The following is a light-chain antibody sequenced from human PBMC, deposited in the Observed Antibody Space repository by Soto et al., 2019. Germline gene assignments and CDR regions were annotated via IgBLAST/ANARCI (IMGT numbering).Light chain of an antibody. CDR3: QQRSNWS. CDR2: DAS. J-gene: IGKJ5*01. Sequence: EIVLTQSPATLSLSPGERATLSCRASQSVSSYLAWYQQKPGQAPRLLIYDASNRATGIPARFGGSGSGTDFTLTISSLEPEDFAVYYCQQRSNWSFGQGTRLEIK. CDR1: QSVSSY. V-gene: IGKV3-11*01.